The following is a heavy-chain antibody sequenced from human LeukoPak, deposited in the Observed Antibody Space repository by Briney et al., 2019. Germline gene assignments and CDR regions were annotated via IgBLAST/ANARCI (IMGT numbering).Heavy chain of an antibody. D-gene: IGHD3-9*01. CDR1: GFTFSSYA. CDR3: ARSIGLTGGGVDV. Sequence: HPGGSLRLSCAASGFTFSSYAMSWVRQAPGKGLEWVSYITNGGSTIHHADSVKGRFTISRDNAKKTLYLQMNSLRAEDTAVYYCARSIGLTGGGVDVWGQGTTVTVSS. J-gene: IGHJ6*02. CDR2: ITNGGSTI. V-gene: IGHV3-48*04.